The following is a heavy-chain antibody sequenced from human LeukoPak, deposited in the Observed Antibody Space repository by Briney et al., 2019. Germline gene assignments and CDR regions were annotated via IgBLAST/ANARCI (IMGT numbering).Heavy chain of an antibody. D-gene: IGHD3-22*01. CDR1: GGSISSGGYY. Sequence: SQTLSLTCTVSGGSISSGGYYWSWIRQHPGKGLEWIGYIYYSGSTYYNPSLKSRVIISVDTSKNQFSLKLSSVTAADTAVYYCARGVSYDSSGYYLWGQGTLVTVSS. CDR2: IYYSGST. CDR3: ARGVSYDSSGYYL. J-gene: IGHJ4*02. V-gene: IGHV4-31*03.